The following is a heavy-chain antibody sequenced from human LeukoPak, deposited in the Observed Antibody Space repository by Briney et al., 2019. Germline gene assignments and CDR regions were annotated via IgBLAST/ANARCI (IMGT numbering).Heavy chain of an antibody. CDR1: GFTFSTYA. CDR2: ISGSASST. V-gene: IGHV3-23*01. J-gene: IGHJ3*01. D-gene: IGHD5-24*01. Sequence: GGSLRLSCAASGFTFSTYAMSWVRQGPREGLGWVSVISGSASSTYYADSVKGRFTNSRDNSKNTLNLQTNSLRAEHTAVYYCAKEMATMRAFDFWGQRTMVTVSS. CDR3: AKEMATMRAFDF.